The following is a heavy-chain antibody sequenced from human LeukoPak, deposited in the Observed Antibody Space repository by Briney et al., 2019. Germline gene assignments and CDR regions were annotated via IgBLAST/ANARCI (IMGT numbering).Heavy chain of an antibody. CDR3: AKYGSTSHGFDP. CDR2: ISSSSSYI. D-gene: IGHD2-2*01. Sequence: GGSLRLSCAASGFTFSSYSMNWVRQAPGKGLEWVSSISSSSSYIYYAGSVKGRFTISRDNAKNSLYLQMNSLRAEDTAVYYCAKYGSTSHGFDPWGQGTLVTVSS. V-gene: IGHV3-21*01. CDR1: GFTFSSYS. J-gene: IGHJ5*02.